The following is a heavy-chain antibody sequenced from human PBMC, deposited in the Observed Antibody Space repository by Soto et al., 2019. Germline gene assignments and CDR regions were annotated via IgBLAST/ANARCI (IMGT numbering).Heavy chain of an antibody. Sequence: ASVKVSCKASGYTFTSYGTSWVRQAPGQGLEWMGWISAYNGNTNYAQKLQGRVTMTTDTSTSTAYMELGSLRSDDTAVCYCARGEEGSYSNYYYGMDVWGQGTAVTVSS. CDR3: ARGEEGSYSNYYYGMDV. CDR1: GYTFTSYG. J-gene: IGHJ6*02. D-gene: IGHD1-26*01. CDR2: ISAYNGNT. V-gene: IGHV1-18*04.